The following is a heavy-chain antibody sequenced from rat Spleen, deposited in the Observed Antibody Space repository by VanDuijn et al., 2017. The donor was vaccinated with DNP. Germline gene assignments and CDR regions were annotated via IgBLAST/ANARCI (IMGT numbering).Heavy chain of an antibody. Sequence: EVQLVESGGDLVQPGRSLKLSCVASGFTFNNYWMTWIRQVPGKGLEWVASITSSGGSTYYPDSVKGRFTISRDNAKNTLYLQMNSLRSEDTATYYGARGDYGSLWYFDFWGPGTMVTVSS. J-gene: IGHJ1*01. CDR3: ARGDYGSLWYFDF. CDR1: GFTFNNYW. V-gene: IGHV5-31*01. CDR2: ITSSGGST. D-gene: IGHD1-11*01.